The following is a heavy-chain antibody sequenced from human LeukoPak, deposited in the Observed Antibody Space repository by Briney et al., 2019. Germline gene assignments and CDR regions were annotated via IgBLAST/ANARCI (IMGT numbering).Heavy chain of an antibody. CDR2: IYYSGST. Sequence: PSETLSLTCSVSGGSISSYYWSWIRQPPGKGLEWIGYIYYSGSTNYNPSLKSRLTISVDTSNNQFSLKLSSVTAADTAVYYCARHVPHDSSGHYYYFDYWGQGTLVTVSS. J-gene: IGHJ4*02. CDR3: ARHVPHDSSGHYYYFDY. V-gene: IGHV4-59*08. CDR1: GGSISSYY. D-gene: IGHD3-22*01.